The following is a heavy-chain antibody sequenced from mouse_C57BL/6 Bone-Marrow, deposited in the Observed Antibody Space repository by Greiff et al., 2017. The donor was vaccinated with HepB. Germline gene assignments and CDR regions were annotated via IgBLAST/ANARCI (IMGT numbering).Heavy chain of an antibody. V-gene: IGHV6-3*01. J-gene: IGHJ1*03. D-gene: IGHD1-1*01. CDR2: IRLKSDNYAT. CDR1: GFTFSNYW. Sequence: EVNVVESGGGLVQPGGSMKLSCVASGFTFSNYWMNWVRQSPEKGLEWVAQIRLKSDNYATHYSESVKGRFTISRDDSKSSVYLQMNNLRAEDTGIYYCTGDYGIYWYFDVWGTGTTVTVSS. CDR3: TGDYGIYWYFDV.